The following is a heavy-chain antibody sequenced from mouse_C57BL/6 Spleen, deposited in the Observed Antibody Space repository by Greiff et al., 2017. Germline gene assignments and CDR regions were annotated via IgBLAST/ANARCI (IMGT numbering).Heavy chain of an antibody. Sequence: QVQLQQSGAELVKPGASVKMSCKASGYTFTSYWITWVKQRPGQGLEWIGDIYPGSGSTNYNEKFKSKATLTVDTSSSTAYMQLSSLTSEDSAVYYWARENYYGSSHWYFDVWGTGTTVTVSS. D-gene: IGHD1-1*01. CDR1: GYTFTSYW. V-gene: IGHV1-55*01. J-gene: IGHJ1*03. CDR3: ARENYYGSSHWYFDV. CDR2: IYPGSGST.